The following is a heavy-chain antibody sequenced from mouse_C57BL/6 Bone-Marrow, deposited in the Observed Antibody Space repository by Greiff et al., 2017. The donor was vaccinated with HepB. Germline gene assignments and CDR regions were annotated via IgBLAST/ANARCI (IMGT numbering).Heavy chain of an antibody. CDR2: IDPSDSYT. V-gene: IGHV1-69*01. D-gene: IGHD3-2*02. CDR1: GYTFTSYW. Sequence: VQLQQSGAELVMPGASVKLSCKASGYTFTSYWMHWVKQRPGQGLEWIGEIDPSDSYTNYNQKFKGKSTLTVDKSSSTAYMQLSSLTSEDSAVYYCAREGIQLRLDYWGQGTTLTVSS. CDR3: AREGIQLRLDY. J-gene: IGHJ2*01.